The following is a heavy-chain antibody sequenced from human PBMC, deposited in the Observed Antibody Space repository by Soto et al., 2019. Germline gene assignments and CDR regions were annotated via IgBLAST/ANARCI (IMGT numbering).Heavy chain of an antibody. V-gene: IGHV3-30-3*01. Sequence: QVQLVESGGGVVQPGRSLRLSCAASGFTFSSYAMHWVRQAPGKGLEWVAVISYDGSNKYYADSVKGRFTISRDNSKNTLYLQMNSLRAEDTAVYYCARDEGGSYLLDYWGQGTLVTVSS. CDR2: ISYDGSNK. D-gene: IGHD1-26*01. CDR3: ARDEGGSYLLDY. J-gene: IGHJ4*02. CDR1: GFTFSSYA.